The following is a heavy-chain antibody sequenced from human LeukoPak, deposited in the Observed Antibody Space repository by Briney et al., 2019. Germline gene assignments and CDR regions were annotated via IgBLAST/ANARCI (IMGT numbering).Heavy chain of an antibody. Sequence: GGSLRLSCAASGFTFSSYGMHWVRQAPGKGLEWVAVIWYDGSNKYYADSVKGRFTISRDNSKNTLYLQMNSLRAEDTAVYYCARVARGRYYFDYWGQGTLVTVSS. V-gene: IGHV3-33*01. CDR2: IWYDGSNK. CDR1: GFTFSSYG. CDR3: ARVARGRYYFDY. J-gene: IGHJ4*02.